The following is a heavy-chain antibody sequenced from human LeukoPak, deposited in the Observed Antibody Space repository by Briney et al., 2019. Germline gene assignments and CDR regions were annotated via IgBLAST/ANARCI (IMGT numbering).Heavy chain of an antibody. CDR1: GFTFSSYW. CDR2: LSSDGSNT. Sequence: PGGSLRLSCAASGFTFSSYWMHWVRQAPGKGLEWVSRLSSDGSNTGYADSVKGRFTISRDNAKNTLYLQMNSLRAEDTALYYCVRQSGAANDYWGQGTLVTVSS. D-gene: IGHD2-15*01. J-gene: IGHJ4*02. CDR3: VRQSGAANDY. V-gene: IGHV3-74*01.